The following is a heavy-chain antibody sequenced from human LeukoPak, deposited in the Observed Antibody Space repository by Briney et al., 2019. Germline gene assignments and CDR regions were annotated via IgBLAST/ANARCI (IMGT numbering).Heavy chain of an antibody. D-gene: IGHD4-23*01. CDR2: INWNGGST. J-gene: IGHJ5*02. CDR3: ARDYGGKNWFDP. CDR1: GFTFDDYG. V-gene: IGHV3-20*04. Sequence: GGSLRLSCAASGFTFDDYGMSWVRQAPGKGLEWVSGINWNGGSTGYADSVKGRFTISRDNAKNYLYLQMNSLRAEDTALYYCARDYGGKNWFDPWGQGTLVTVSS.